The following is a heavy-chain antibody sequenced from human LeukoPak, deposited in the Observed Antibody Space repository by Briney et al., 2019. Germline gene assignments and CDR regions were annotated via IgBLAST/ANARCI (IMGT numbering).Heavy chain of an antibody. Sequence: SETLSLTCTVSGGSISSYYWSWIRQPPGKGLEWIGYIYYSGSTNYNPSLKSRVTISVDTSKNQFSLKLSSVTAADTAMYYCASHYYDYVWGSYRTGAFDIWGQGTMVTVSS. CDR2: IYYSGST. V-gene: IGHV4-59*01. CDR3: ASHYYDYVWGSYRTGAFDI. J-gene: IGHJ3*02. CDR1: GGSISSYY. D-gene: IGHD3-16*02.